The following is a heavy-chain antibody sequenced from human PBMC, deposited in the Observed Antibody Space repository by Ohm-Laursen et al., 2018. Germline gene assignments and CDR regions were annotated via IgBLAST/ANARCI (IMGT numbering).Heavy chain of an antibody. J-gene: IGHJ4*02. CDR3: VRGGPGGTPDDY. CDR1: GGSFSGSY. CDR2: INHRGTT. V-gene: IGHV4-34*01. Sequence: SDTLSLTCAVYGGSFSGSYCSWIRQPPGKGLEWIGEINHRGTTNYKSSLKSRVTISVDTSKNQLSLELTSVTAADTAVYYCVRGGPGGTPDDYWGQGTLVTVSS. D-gene: IGHD1-7*01.